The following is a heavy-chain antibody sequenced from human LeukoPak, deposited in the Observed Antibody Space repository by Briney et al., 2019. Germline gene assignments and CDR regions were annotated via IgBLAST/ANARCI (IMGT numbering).Heavy chain of an antibody. CDR3: ARDYVASPHFDY. CDR2: IYYSGST. Sequence: SETLSLTRTVSGYSISSGYYWGWIRQPPGKGLEWVGSIYYSGSTYYNPSLKSRVTISVDTSKNQFSLKLSSVTAADTAVYYCARDYVASPHFDYWGQGTLVTVSS. V-gene: IGHV4-38-2*02. CDR1: GYSISSGYY. J-gene: IGHJ4*02. D-gene: IGHD2-15*01.